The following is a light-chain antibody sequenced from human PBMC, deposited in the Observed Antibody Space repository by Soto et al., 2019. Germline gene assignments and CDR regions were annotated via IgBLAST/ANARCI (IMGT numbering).Light chain of an antibody. V-gene: IGKV3-20*01. CDR1: QSVSSSC. J-gene: IGKJ1*01. CDR2: GAS. Sequence: ETVMTQSPCTLSFSPGERATLSCRASQSVSSSCLAWYQQKPGQAPRLLISGASSRATGIPDRFSGSGSGTDFTLTISRLEPEDFAVYYCHQYGSSPWTFGQGTKVDIK. CDR3: HQYGSSPWT.